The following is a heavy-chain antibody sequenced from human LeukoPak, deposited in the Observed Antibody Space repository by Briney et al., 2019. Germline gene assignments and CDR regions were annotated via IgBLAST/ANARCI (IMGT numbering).Heavy chain of an antibody. CDR1: GFTFSVYA. V-gene: IGHV3-23*01. Sequence: GGSLRLSCAASGFTFSVYAMNWVRQAPGKGLEWVSTIGSSGVTYYADSVKGRFTISRDIPKNTLYLQMNSLRADDTAVYYCAKNSVVVPAAPYGMDVWGQGTTVTVSS. CDR3: AKNSVVVPAAPYGMDV. D-gene: IGHD2-2*01. CDR2: IGSSGVT. J-gene: IGHJ6*02.